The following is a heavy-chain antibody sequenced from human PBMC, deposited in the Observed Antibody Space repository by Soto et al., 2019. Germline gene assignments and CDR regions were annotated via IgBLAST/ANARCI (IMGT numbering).Heavy chain of an antibody. CDR3: ARESEDLTSNFDY. Sequence: GESLRLSCAASGFTFSDYYMSWIRQAPGKGLEWVSYISSGSTYTNYADSVKGRFTISRDNAKNSLFLQMNSLRSEDTAVYYCARESEDLTSNFDYWGQGILVTVPQ. CDR2: ISSGSTYT. V-gene: IGHV3-11*06. CDR1: GFTFSDYY. J-gene: IGHJ4*01.